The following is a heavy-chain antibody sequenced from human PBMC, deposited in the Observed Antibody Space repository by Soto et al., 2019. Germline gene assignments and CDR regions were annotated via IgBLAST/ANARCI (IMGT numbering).Heavy chain of an antibody. V-gene: IGHV3-23*01. D-gene: IGHD2-15*01. CDR1: GFTFSSYA. J-gene: IGHJ3*02. CDR3: AKDSQYCSGGSCYAEPDAFDI. Sequence: GGSLRLSCAASGFTFSSYAMSWVRQAPGKGLEWVSAISGSGGSTYYADSVKGRFTISRDNSKNTLYLQMNSLRAEDTAVYYCAKDSQYCSGGSCYAEPDAFDIWGQRTMVTVSS. CDR2: ISGSGGST.